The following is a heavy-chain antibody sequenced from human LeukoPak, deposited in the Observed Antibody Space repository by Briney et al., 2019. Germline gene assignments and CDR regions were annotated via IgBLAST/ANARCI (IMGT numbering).Heavy chain of an antibody. J-gene: IGHJ1*01. CDR1: GFTFSSYA. CDR2: ISYDGSNR. Sequence: GRSLRLSCAASGFTFSSYAMHWVRQAPGKGLEWVAVISYDGSNRYYADSVKGRFTISRDNSKNTLYLQMNSLRAEDTAVYYCARDRARYYYGSGSYYFQHWGQGTLVTVSS. CDR3: ARDRARYYYGSGSYYFQH. D-gene: IGHD3-10*01. V-gene: IGHV3-30-3*01.